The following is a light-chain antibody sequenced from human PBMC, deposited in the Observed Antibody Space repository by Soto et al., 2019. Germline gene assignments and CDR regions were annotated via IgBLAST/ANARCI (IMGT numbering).Light chain of an antibody. CDR3: QTVDKWPL. CDR2: GAS. V-gene: IGKV3-20*01. CDR1: QSVSSSY. J-gene: IGKJ5*01. Sequence: EIVLTQSPGTLSLSPGEIATLSCSASQSVSSSYLAWYQQKPGQAPRLLIYGASSRATGIPDRFSGSGSGTEFTLTISSLQPDDFAVYFCQTVDKWPLFGQGTRLEIK.